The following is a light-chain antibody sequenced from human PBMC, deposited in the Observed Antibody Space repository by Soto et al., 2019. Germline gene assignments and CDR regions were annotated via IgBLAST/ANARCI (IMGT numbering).Light chain of an antibody. J-gene: IGKJ5*01. CDR1: QSVRSSY. CDR3: QQYGSSPII. V-gene: IGKV3-20*01. Sequence: EIVLTQSPGTLSLSPGERATLSCRASQSVRSSYLAWYQQKPGQAPRLLISGVSSRATGIPDRFSGSGSGTDFTLTISRLEPEDFAVYYCQQYGSSPIIFGQGTRLEIK. CDR2: GVS.